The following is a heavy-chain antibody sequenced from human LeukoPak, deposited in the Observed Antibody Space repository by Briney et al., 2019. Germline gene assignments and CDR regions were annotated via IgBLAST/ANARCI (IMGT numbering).Heavy chain of an antibody. D-gene: IGHD3-10*01. CDR3: ARASYPQRLWFGEFIDY. CDR2: INPSGGST. J-gene: IGHJ4*02. V-gene: IGHV1-46*01. CDR1: GYTFTSYD. Sequence: ASVKVSCKASGYTFTSYDINWVRQAPGQGLEWMGIINPSGGSTSYAQKFQGRVTMTRDTSTSTVYMELSSLRSEDTAVYYCARASYPQRLWFGEFIDYWGQGTLVTVSS.